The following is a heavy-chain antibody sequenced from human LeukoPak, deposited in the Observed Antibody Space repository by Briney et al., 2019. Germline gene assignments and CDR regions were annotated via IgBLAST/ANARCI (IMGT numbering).Heavy chain of an antibody. J-gene: IGHJ4*02. V-gene: IGHV3-48*01. D-gene: IGHD3-22*01. CDR2: ISSSSSTI. Sequence: SGGSLRLSCAASGFPFTKTWMNWVRQTPGKGLEWVSYISSSSSTIYYADSVKGRFTISRDNAKNSLYLQMNSLRAEDTAVYYCARGAYYYEDWGQGTLVTVSS. CDR3: ARGAYYYED. CDR1: GFPFTKTW.